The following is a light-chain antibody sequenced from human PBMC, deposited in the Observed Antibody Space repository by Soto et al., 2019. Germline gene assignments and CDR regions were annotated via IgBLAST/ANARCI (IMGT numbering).Light chain of an antibody. J-gene: IGKJ2*01. Sequence: DVQMTQSPSSVSASVGDRVTITCRASQDIRGWLTWYQQKPGQAPKLLIYATATLQNGVPFRFSGSGSGTDYPLTISDLQPEDVATYYCQQANGFPHTFGQGTRLDIK. CDR2: ATA. CDR1: QDIRGW. V-gene: IGKV1-12*01. CDR3: QQANGFPHT.